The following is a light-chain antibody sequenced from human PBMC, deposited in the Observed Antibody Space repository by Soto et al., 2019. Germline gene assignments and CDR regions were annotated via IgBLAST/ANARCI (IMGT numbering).Light chain of an antibody. J-gene: IGLJ2*01. CDR1: SSNIGAGYD. CDR2: GNS. Sequence: QSVLTQPPSVSGAPGQRVTISCTGSSSNIGAGYDVHWYQQLPGTAPKLLIYGNSNRPSGVPDRFSGSKSGTSASLAITGLQAEDEADYYCAGWDDSLNGPVFGGGTKLTVL. CDR3: AGWDDSLNGPV. V-gene: IGLV1-40*01.